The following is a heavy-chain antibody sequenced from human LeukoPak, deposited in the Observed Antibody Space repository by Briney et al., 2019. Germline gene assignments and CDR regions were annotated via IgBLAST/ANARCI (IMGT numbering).Heavy chain of an antibody. CDR2: IYYSGST. D-gene: IGHD3-22*01. J-gene: IGHJ5*02. CDR1: GGSISSSSYY. Sequence: SETLSLTCTVSGGSISSSSYYWGWIRQPPGKGLEWIGSIYYSGSTYYNPSLKSRVTISVDTSKNQFSLKLSSVTAADTAVYYCARVHYDSSGYYEGRSFWFDPWGQGTLVTVTS. V-gene: IGHV4-39*01. CDR3: ARVHYDSSGYYEGRSFWFDP.